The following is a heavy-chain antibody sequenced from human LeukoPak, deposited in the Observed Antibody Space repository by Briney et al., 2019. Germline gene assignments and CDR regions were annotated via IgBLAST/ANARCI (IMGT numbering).Heavy chain of an antibody. V-gene: IGHV4-30-2*01. D-gene: IGHD3-9*01. CDR3: ARDQGGRYFDTPPSPGAFDI. CDR1: GGSISSSSYY. Sequence: SSETLSLTCTVSGGSISSSSYYWSWIRQPPGKGLEWIGYIYHSGSTYYNPSLKSRVTISVDRSKNQFSLKLSSVTAADTAVYYCARDQGGRYFDTPPSPGAFDIWGQGTMVTVSS. J-gene: IGHJ3*02. CDR2: IYHSGST.